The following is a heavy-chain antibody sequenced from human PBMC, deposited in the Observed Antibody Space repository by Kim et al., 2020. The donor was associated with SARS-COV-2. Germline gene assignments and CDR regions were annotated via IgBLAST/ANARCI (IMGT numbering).Heavy chain of an antibody. J-gene: IGHJ4*02. CDR1: GFTVSSNY. CDR3: ASSEAVARYYFDY. V-gene: IGHV3-53*01. Sequence: GGSLRLSCAASGFTVSSNYMSWVRQAPGKGLEWVSVIYSGGSTYYADSVKGRVTISRDNSKNTLYLQMNSLRVEDTAVYYCASSEAVARYYFDYWGQGTLVTVSS. CDR2: IYSGGST. D-gene: IGHD6-13*01.